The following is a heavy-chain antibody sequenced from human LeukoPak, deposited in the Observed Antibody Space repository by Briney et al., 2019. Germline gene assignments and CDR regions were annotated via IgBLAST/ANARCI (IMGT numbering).Heavy chain of an antibody. CDR2: ISGSGAST. CDR1: GFTFSRYA. CDR3: AKIQYYYDSSGSPYYYYYDMDV. D-gene: IGHD3-22*01. J-gene: IGHJ6*02. V-gene: IGHV3-23*01. Sequence: GGSLRLSCAASGFTFSRYAMSWVRQAPGKGLEWVSAISGSGASTYYADSVKGRFTISRDNSKNTLYLQMNSLRAEDTAVYYCAKIQYYYDSSGSPYYYYYDMDVWGQGTTVTVSS.